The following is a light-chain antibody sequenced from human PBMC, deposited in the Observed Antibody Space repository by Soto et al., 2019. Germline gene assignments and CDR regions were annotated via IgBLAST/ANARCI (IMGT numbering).Light chain of an antibody. CDR1: HSDIGNYNY. CDR2: DVS. Sequence: QSVLTQPASVSGSPGQSITISCTGTHSDIGNYNYVSWYQHLPGKAPKLMIYDVSSRPSGVSSRFSGSKSGNTASQAIFGLQAEDEVDYYCNSYREDHPRFYVFGTGTKVTVL. V-gene: IGLV2-14*03. CDR3: NSYREDHPRFYV. J-gene: IGLJ1*01.